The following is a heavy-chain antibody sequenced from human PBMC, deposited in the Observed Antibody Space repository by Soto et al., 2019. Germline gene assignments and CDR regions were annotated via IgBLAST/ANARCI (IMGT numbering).Heavy chain of an antibody. J-gene: IGHJ3*02. V-gene: IGHV1-18*01. CDR3: ARTRYYYDSSGYYAFDI. CDR1: GYTFTSYG. D-gene: IGHD3-22*01. CDR2: ISAYNGNT. Sequence: ASVKVSCKASGYTFTSYGISWVRQAPGQGLEWMGWISAYNGNTNYAQKLQGRVTMTTDTSTSTAYMELRSLRSDDTAVYYCARTRYYYDSSGYYAFDIWGQGTMVTVS.